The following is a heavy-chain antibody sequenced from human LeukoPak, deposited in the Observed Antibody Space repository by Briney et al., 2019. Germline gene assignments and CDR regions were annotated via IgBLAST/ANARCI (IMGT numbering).Heavy chain of an antibody. CDR2: IYHSGST. CDR3: ARSLAADAPFFDY. Sequence: QASETLSLTCTVSGYSISSGYYWGCIRQPPGKGLEWIGSIYHSGSTYYNPSLKGRVTLSVDTSKNPFCLKLSSVTAADTSVYYCARSLAADAPFFDYWGQGTLVTVSS. CDR1: GYSISSGYY. D-gene: IGHD6-13*01. V-gene: IGHV4-38-2*02. J-gene: IGHJ4*02.